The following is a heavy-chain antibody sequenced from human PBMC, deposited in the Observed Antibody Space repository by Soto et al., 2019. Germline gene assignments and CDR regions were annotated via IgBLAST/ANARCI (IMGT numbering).Heavy chain of an antibody. J-gene: IGHJ6*03. CDR3: ARAAHYDFWRGYYYMDV. Sequence: EVQLLESGGGLVQPGGSLRLSCATSGFTFSSYAMAWVRQAPGKGLEWVSAISGSGGITYHAASVKGRFSISRDNSSNMLYLQMNSLGAEDTAVYYCARAAHYDFWRGYYYMDVWGIGTTVTVSS. CDR2: ISGSGGIT. CDR1: GFTFSSYA. D-gene: IGHD3-3*01. V-gene: IGHV3-23*01.